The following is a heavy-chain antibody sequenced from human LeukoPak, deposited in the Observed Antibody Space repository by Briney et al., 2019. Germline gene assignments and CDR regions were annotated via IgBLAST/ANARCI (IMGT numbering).Heavy chain of an antibody. CDR3: ARGCGSGSYYNCGLYGMDV. J-gene: IGHJ6*02. CDR2: ISVYNGNT. V-gene: IGHV1-18*04. D-gene: IGHD3-10*01. CDR1: GYTFTTYT. Sequence: ASVKVSCKASGYTFTTYTISWVRQAPGQGLEWMGWISVYNGNTNTALKFQGRVTMTRNTSISTAYMELSSLRSEDTAVYYCARGCGSGSYYNCGLYGMDVWGQGTTVTVSS.